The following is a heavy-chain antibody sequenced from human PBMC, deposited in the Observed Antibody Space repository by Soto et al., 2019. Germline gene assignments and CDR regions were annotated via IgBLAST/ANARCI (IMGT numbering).Heavy chain of an antibody. CDR1: GFTVSSNY. CDR3: ARRDWSGYFDY. D-gene: IGHD3-3*01. CDR2: VYHSGST. V-gene: IGHV4-59*04. J-gene: IGHJ4*02. Sequence: GSLRLSCAASGFTVSSNYMSWLRQPPGKGLEWIGNVYHSGSTSYSPSHQNRVTISVDKSKNQFSLSLTSVSAADTAVYFCARRDWSGYFDYWGQGSLVTVSS.